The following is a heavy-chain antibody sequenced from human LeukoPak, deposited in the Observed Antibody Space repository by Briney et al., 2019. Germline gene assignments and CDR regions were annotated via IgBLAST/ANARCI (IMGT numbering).Heavy chain of an antibody. D-gene: IGHD3-10*01. V-gene: IGHV3-30*02. J-gene: IGHJ4*02. CDR3: ADSTMARGVALKPGGGY. CDR2: IRYDGSNK. Sequence: GGSLRLSCAASGFTFSSYGMHWVRQAPGKGLEWVAFIRYDGSNKYYADSVKGRFTISRDNSKNTLYLQMNSLRAEDTAVYYCADSTMARGVALKPGGGYWGQGTLVTVSS. CDR1: GFTFSSYG.